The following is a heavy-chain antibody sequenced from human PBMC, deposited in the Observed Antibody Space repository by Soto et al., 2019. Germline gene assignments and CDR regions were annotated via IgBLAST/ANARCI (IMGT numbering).Heavy chain of an antibody. D-gene: IGHD1-26*01. J-gene: IGHJ4*02. CDR1: GYTFPKYG. Sequence: ASVKVSCKASGYTFPKYGITWVRQAPGQGLEWMAWISTYDGDTHYAEKLQGRVTMTTDTPTRTAYMELRSLRSDDTAVYYCAREGSRQGVNCEYWGKGTMVNVSS. CDR3: AREGSRQGVNCEY. V-gene: IGHV1-18*04. CDR2: ISTYDGDT.